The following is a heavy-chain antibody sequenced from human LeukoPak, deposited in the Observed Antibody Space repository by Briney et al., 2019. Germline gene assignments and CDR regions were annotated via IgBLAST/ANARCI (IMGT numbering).Heavy chain of an antibody. V-gene: IGHV3-9*01. Sequence: PGRSLRLSCAASGFTFDDYAMHWVRQAPGKGLEWVSGISWNSGSIYYADSVKGRFTISRDNAKNSLYLQMNSLRAEDTALYYCANDIFPSSSWEGSFDYWGQGTLVTVSS. CDR3: ANDIFPSSSWEGSFDY. CDR2: ISWNSGSI. CDR1: GFTFDDYA. D-gene: IGHD6-13*01. J-gene: IGHJ4*02.